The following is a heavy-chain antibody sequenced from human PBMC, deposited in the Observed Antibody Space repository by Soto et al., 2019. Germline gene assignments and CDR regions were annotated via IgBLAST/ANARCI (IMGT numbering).Heavy chain of an antibody. CDR2: IYHSGST. D-gene: IGHD3-16*01. CDR3: ARGARTDWGIFDP. V-gene: IGHV4-30-2*01. CDR1: GGSISSGGYS. Sequence: SETLSLTCAASGGSISSGGYSWSWIRQPPGKGLEWIGYIYHSGSTYYNPSLKSRVTISVDRSKNQFSLKLSSVTAADTAVYYCARGARTDWGIFDPWGQGTLVTVSS. J-gene: IGHJ5*02.